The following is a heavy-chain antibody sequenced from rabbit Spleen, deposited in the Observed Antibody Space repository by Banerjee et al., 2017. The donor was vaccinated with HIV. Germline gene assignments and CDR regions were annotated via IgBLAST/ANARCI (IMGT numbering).Heavy chain of an antibody. CDR1: GFSFNNNYW. Sequence: QSLEESGGDLVKPGASLTLTCTASGFSFNNNYWICWVRQAPGKGLEWIACIYVGSGGGTKYASWAKGRFTISKTSSTTVTLQMASLTVADTATYFCARAGEGGDGYLNLWGQGTLVTVS. D-gene: IGHD5-1*01. V-gene: IGHV1S40*01. J-gene: IGHJ4*01. CDR3: ARAGEGGDGYLNL. CDR2: IYVGSGGGT.